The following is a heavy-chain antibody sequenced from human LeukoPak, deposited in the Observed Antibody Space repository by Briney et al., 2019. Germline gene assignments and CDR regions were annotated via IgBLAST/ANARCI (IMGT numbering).Heavy chain of an antibody. CDR2: INHSGST. CDR3: ARGQRITMIVVVIRHAFDI. CDR1: GGSISSSSYY. Sequence: PSETLSLTCTVSGGSISSSSYYWSWIRQPPGKGLEWIGEINHSGSTNYNPSLKSRVTISVDTSKNQFSLKLSSVTAADTAVYYCARGQRITMIVVVIRHAFDIWGQGTMVTVSS. J-gene: IGHJ3*02. V-gene: IGHV4-39*07. D-gene: IGHD3-22*01.